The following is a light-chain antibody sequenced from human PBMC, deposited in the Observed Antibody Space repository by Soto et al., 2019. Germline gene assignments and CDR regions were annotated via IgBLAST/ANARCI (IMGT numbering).Light chain of an antibody. J-gene: IGLJ1*01. CDR2: SNN. Sequence: QSLLTQPTSASGTPGQRVTLSCSGSSSKIGSNTVNWYQQLPGTAPKLLIYSNNQRPSGVPDRFSGSKSGTSASLAISGLQSEDEADYYCAAWDDSLNGSYVFGTGTKVTVL. CDR1: SSKIGSNT. V-gene: IGLV1-44*01. CDR3: AAWDDSLNGSYV.